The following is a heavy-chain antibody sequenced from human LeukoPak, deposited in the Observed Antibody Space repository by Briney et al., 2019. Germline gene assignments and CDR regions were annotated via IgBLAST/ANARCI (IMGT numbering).Heavy chain of an antibody. Sequence: GRSLRLSCAASGFTFSDYYMSWLRQAPGKGLERISYISSGSTTIYYADSVKGRFTVSRDNAKNSLYLQMNSLRAEDTAVYFCARVLPGSDWGQGTLVTVSS. V-gene: IGHV3-11*01. CDR3: ARVLPGSD. J-gene: IGHJ4*02. CDR2: ISSGSTTI. CDR1: GFTFSDYY.